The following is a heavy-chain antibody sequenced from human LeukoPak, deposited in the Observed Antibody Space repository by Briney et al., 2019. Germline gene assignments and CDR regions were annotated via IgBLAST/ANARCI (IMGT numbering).Heavy chain of an antibody. J-gene: IGHJ4*02. V-gene: IGHV4-4*07. CDR2: IYTSGST. CDR1: GGSISSYY. Sequence: SETLSPTCTVSGGSISSYYWSWIRQPAGKGLEWIGRIYTSGSTNYNPSLKSRVTMSVDTSNNQFSLKLSSVTAADTAVYYCAKYSSSWYALDDWGQGTLVTVSS. CDR3: AKYSSSWYALDD. D-gene: IGHD6-13*01.